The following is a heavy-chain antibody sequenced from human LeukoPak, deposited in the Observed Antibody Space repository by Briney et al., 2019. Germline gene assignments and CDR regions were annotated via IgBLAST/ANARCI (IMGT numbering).Heavy chain of an antibody. Sequence: GASVKVSCKASGYTFTGYYMHWVRQAPGQGLEWMGWINPNSGGTNYAQKFQGRVTMTRDTSISTAYMELSRLRSDDTAVYYCARDLGVGATIHYYYYYMDVWGKGTTVTVSS. CDR2: INPNSGGT. J-gene: IGHJ6*03. CDR1: GYTFTGYY. CDR3: ARDLGVGATIHYYYYYMDV. D-gene: IGHD1-26*01. V-gene: IGHV1-2*02.